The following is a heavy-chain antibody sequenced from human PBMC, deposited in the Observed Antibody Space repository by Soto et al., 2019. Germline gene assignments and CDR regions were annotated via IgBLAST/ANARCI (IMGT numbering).Heavy chain of an antibody. V-gene: IGHV2-5*02. CDR2: IYCDDEK. J-gene: IGHJ4*02. Sequence: QITLKESGPTLVKPTQTLTLTCTFSGFSLATYDVGVGWVRQPPGKALEWLALIYCDDEKRYSPLLRNRLAVSKDTSKNQVVLTMTNMDAADTGTYFCGRVTDSYLHFDYWGQGNLVTVSS. CDR1: GFSLATYDVG. CDR3: GRVTDSYLHFDY. D-gene: IGHD2-2*01.